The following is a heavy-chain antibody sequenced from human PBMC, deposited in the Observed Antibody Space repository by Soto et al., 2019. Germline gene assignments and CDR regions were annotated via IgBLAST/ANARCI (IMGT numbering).Heavy chain of an antibody. Sequence: GGSLRLSCAASRFTFSTYSMNWVRQAPGKGLEWVSSISSSSSYIYYADSVKGRFTISRDNAKNSLYLQMNSLRAEDTAVYYCARGFVEGYYDYIWGNYRELYYFDYWGQGTLVTVSS. J-gene: IGHJ4*02. CDR2: ISSSSSYI. D-gene: IGHD3-16*02. CDR3: ARGFVEGYYDYIWGNYRELYYFDY. V-gene: IGHV3-21*01. CDR1: RFTFSTYS.